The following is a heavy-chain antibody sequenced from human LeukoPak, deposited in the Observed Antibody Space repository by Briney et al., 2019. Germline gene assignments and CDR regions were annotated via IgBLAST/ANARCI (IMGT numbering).Heavy chain of an antibody. CDR3: AREKYSGSYYDS. J-gene: IGHJ4*03. Sequence: GGSLRLSCAASGFIFSVYRMNWVRQAPGKGLEWLSYISSGSSIIYYADSVKGRFTVSRDDAKNSLFLQLNSLRVEDTAVYYCAREKYSGSYYDSWGHGTLVTVSS. CDR2: ISSGSSII. D-gene: IGHD1-26*01. CDR1: GFIFSVYR. V-gene: IGHV3-48*01.